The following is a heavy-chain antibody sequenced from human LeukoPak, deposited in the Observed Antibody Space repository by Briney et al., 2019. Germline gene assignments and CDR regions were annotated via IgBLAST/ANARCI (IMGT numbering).Heavy chain of an antibody. D-gene: IGHD4-23*01. CDR3: ARDAQNYGGPLSAGDAFDI. CDR2: IYHSGST. CDR1: GYSISSGYY. J-gene: IGHJ3*02. V-gene: IGHV4-38-2*02. Sequence: SETLSLTCTVSGYSISSGYYWGWIRQPPGKGLEWIGSIYHSGSTYYNPSLKSRVTISVDTSKNQFSLKLSSVTAADTAVYYCARDAQNYGGPLSAGDAFDIWGQGTMVTVSS.